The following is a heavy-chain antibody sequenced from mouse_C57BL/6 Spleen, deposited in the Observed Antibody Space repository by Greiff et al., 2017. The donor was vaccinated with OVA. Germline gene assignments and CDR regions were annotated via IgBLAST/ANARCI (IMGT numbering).Heavy chain of an antibody. CDR3: ARRAGTRAMDY. V-gene: IGHV1-61*01. CDR1: GYTFTSYW. J-gene: IGHJ4*01. D-gene: IGHD3-3*01. Sequence: QVHVKQSGAELVRPGSSVKLSCKASGYTFTSYWMDWVKQRPGQGLEWIGNIYPSDSETHYNQKFKDKATLTVDKSSSTAYMQLSSLTSEDSAVYYCARRAGTRAMDYWGQGTSVTVSS. CDR2: IYPSDSET.